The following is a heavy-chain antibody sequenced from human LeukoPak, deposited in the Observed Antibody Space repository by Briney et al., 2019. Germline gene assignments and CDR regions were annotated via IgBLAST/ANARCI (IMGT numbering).Heavy chain of an antibody. Sequence: GGSLRLSCAASGFTLSSYAMSWVRQAPGKGLEWVSAISGSGGNTYYADSVKGRFTISRDNSENTLYLQMNSLRAEDTAVYYCAKDPILTGYYSTFDYWGQGTLVTVSS. V-gene: IGHV3-23*01. CDR2: ISGSGGNT. J-gene: IGHJ4*02. CDR1: GFTLSSYA. CDR3: AKDPILTGYYSTFDY. D-gene: IGHD3-9*01.